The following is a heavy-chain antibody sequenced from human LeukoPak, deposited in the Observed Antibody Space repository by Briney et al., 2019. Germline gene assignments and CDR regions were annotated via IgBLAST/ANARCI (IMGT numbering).Heavy chain of an antibody. D-gene: IGHD3-10*01. CDR1: GFTFSSYA. J-gene: IGHJ4*02. CDR3: AKDKVENYYGSGSYSYFDY. V-gene: IGHV3-23*01. Sequence: GGSLRLSCAASGFTFSSYAMSWVRQAPGKGLELVSAISGSGGSTYYADSVKGRFTISRDNSKNTLYLQMNSLRAEDTAVYYCAKDKVENYYGSGSYSYFDYWGQGTLVTVSS. CDR2: ISGSGGST.